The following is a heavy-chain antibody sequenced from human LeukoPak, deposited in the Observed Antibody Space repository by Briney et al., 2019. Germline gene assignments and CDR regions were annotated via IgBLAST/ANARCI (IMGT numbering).Heavy chain of an antibody. Sequence: GGSLRLSCEASGFTFTNAWMSWVRQAPGKGLEWVGRIRRKTDGGTADYAAPVMGKFTISRDDSNNTLYLQMNSLKTEDTAVYYCISGFCSSASCYAWGRGTLVIVSS. CDR1: GFTFTNAW. V-gene: IGHV3-15*01. CDR2: IRRKTDGGTA. J-gene: IGHJ4*02. CDR3: ISGFCSSASCYA. D-gene: IGHD2-2*01.